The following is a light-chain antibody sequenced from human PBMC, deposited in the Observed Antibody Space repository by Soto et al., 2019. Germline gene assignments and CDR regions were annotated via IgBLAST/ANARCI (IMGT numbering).Light chain of an antibody. CDR3: AAWDDSLNGFV. J-gene: IGLJ1*01. CDR2: VDD. V-gene: IGLV1-44*01. CDR1: DSNIGSTA. Sequence: QSVLTQPPSVSATPGQGVTLSCSGGDSNIGSTAVNWYQQLPGTAPKLLIYVDDERPSGVPDRFSGSKSGTSASLAISGLQSEDEADFYCAAWDDSLNGFVFGTGTKLTVL.